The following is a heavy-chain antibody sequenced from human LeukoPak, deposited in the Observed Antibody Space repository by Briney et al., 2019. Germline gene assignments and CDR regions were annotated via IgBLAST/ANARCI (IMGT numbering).Heavy chain of an antibody. CDR2: ISYDGSNK. J-gene: IGHJ4*02. V-gene: IGHV3-30-3*01. Sequence: PGGSLRLSCAASGFTFSSYAMHWVRQAPGKGLEWVAVISYDGSNKYYADSVKGRFTISRDNSKNTLYLQMNSLRAEDTAVYYCARGIQLWPYFDYWGQGTLVTVSS. CDR3: ARGIQLWPYFDY. CDR1: GFTFSSYA. D-gene: IGHD5-18*01.